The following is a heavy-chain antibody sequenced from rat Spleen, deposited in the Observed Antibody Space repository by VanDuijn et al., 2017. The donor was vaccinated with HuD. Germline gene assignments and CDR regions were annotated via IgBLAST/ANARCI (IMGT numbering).Heavy chain of an antibody. CDR3: ARPHSSLYVMDA. D-gene: IGHD1-2*01. Sequence: EVQLVESGGGLVQPRRSLKLSCEVSGFTFSDYYMAWVRQAPKKGLEWVASISYEGSSTYYGDSVKGRFTISRDNAKSTLYLQMNSLRSEDTATYYCARPHSSLYVMDAWGQGASVTVSS. CDR1: GFTFSDYY. V-gene: IGHV5-22*01. CDR2: ISYEGSST. J-gene: IGHJ4*01.